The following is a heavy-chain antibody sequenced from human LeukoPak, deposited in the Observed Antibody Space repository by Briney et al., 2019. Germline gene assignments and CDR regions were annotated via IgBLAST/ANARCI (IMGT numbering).Heavy chain of an antibody. D-gene: IGHD3-22*01. Sequence: GGSLRLSCAASGFPFSSYWMHWVRQVPGKGLLWVSRINSDGSATIYADSVRGRFTISRDNAKNTLYLQMNSLRAEDTAVYHCARMMTDFDGSGHDIQRGAFDIWGQGTMVTVS. J-gene: IGHJ3*02. V-gene: IGHV3-74*01. CDR2: INSDGSAT. CDR1: GFPFSSYW. CDR3: ARMMTDFDGSGHDIQRGAFDI.